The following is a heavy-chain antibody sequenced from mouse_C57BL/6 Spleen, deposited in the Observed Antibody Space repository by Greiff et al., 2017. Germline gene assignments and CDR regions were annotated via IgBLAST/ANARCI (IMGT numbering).Heavy chain of an antibody. CDR3: ARERLGQWFAY. Sequence: QVQLQQSGPELVKPGASVKISRKASGYAFSSSWMNWVKQRPGKGLEWIGRIYPGDGDTNYNGKFKGKATLTADKSSSTAYMQLSSLTSEDSAVYFCARERLGQWFAYWGQGTLVTVSA. CDR2: IYPGDGDT. D-gene: IGHD3-3*01. J-gene: IGHJ3*01. CDR1: GYAFSSSW. V-gene: IGHV1-82*01.